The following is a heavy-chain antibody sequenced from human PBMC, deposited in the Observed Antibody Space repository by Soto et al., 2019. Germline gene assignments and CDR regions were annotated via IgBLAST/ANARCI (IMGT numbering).Heavy chain of an antibody. CDR2: ISSSSSYT. CDR1: GFTFSDYY. V-gene: IGHV3-11*05. J-gene: IGHJ3*02. Sequence: QVQLVESGGGLVKPGGSLRLSCAASGFTFSDYYMSWIRQAPGKGLEWVSYISSSSSYTNYADSVKGRFTISRDNAKNSLYLQMNSLRAEDTAVYHCAMQTGTTLETAFDIWGQGTTVTVSS. CDR3: AMQTGTTLETAFDI. D-gene: IGHD4-17*01.